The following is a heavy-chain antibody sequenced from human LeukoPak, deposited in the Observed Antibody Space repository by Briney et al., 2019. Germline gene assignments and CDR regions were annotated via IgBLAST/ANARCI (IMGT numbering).Heavy chain of an antibody. V-gene: IGHV3-21*01. Sequence: GGSLRLSCAASGFTFSSYSMNWVRQAPGKGLEWVSSISSSSSYIYYADSVKGRFTISRDNAKNSLYLQMNSLRAEDTAVYYCARFTTVTDAFDIWGQGTMVTVSS. D-gene: IGHD4-17*01. CDR1: GFTFSSYS. CDR3: ARFTTVTDAFDI. CDR2: ISSSSSYI. J-gene: IGHJ3*02.